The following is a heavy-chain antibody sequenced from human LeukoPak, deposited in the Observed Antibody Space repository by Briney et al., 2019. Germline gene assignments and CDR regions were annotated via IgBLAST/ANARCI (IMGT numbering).Heavy chain of an antibody. Sequence: SETLSLTCTVSRGSISSTTYYWGWIRQPPGKGLEWIGTIYYSGSTYYNPSLESRVTISVDTSQNQFSLKLSSVTAADTAVYYCARGPTVKYFDYWGQGTLVTVSS. D-gene: IGHD4-17*01. CDR3: ARGPTVKYFDY. V-gene: IGHV4-39*07. CDR2: IYYSGST. J-gene: IGHJ4*02. CDR1: RGSISSTTYY.